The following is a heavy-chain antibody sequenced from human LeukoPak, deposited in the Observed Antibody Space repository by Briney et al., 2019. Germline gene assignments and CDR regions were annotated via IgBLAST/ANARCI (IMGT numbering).Heavy chain of an antibody. CDR3: AKGFDYAVWYYFDY. CDR2: ISGSGGST. D-gene: IGHD4-17*01. CDR1: GFTFSSYA. V-gene: IGHV3-23*01. J-gene: IGHJ4*02. Sequence: GGSLRLSCAASGFTFSSYAMSWVRQAPGKGLEWVSAISGSGGSTYYADSVKGRFTISRDNSKNTLYPQMNSRNAEGTAVYYCAKGFDYAVWYYFDYWGQGTLVTVSP.